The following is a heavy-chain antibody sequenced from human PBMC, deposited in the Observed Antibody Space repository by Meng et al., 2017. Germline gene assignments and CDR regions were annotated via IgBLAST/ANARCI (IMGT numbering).Heavy chain of an antibody. CDR1: GSSVRSGNYY. CDR3: ARDLLTFDSSGYYPD. D-gene: IGHD3-22*01. Sequence: ESGPGLWSPSETLPPPCTVSGSSVRSGNYYWSWIRQPPGKGLEWVAYIYYSGSTNKNPSLKSRVTISVDTSKNTLYLQMNSLRTEDTALYYCARDLLTFDSSGYYPDWGQGTLVTVSS. V-gene: IGHV4-61*01. J-gene: IGHJ4*02. CDR2: IYYSGST.